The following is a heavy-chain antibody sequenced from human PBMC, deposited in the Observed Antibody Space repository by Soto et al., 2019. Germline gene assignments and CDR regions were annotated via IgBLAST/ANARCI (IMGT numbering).Heavy chain of an antibody. CDR3: AREGDSSGYYN. Sequence: SETLSLTCTVSGGSVISGSYYWSWIRQPPGKGLEWIGYIYYSGSTNYNPSLKSRVTISVDTSKNQFSLKLSSVTAADTAVYYCAREGDSSGYYNWGQGTLVTVSS. CDR1: GGSVISGSYY. J-gene: IGHJ4*02. V-gene: IGHV4-61*01. CDR2: IYYSGST. D-gene: IGHD3-22*01.